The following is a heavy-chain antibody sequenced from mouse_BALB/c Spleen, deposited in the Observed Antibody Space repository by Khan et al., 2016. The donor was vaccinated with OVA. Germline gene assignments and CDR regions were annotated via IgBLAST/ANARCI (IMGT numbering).Heavy chain of an antibody. CDR2: IDPENGNT. Sequence: VQLQQSGAELVRPGALVKLSCKASGFNIKDYYIHWVKQRPEQGLEWIGWIDPENGNTIYDPKFQGKANITADTSSNTAYRHFSSLTSEDTAVYYCARAGYSPWFAYWGQGTLVTVSA. CDR1: GFNIKDYY. V-gene: IGHV14-1*02. CDR3: ARAGYSPWFAY. D-gene: IGHD2-3*01. J-gene: IGHJ3*01.